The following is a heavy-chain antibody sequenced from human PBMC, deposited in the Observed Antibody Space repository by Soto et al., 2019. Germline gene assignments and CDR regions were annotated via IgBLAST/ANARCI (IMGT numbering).Heavy chain of an antibody. Sequence: EMQLVESGGGLVQPGGSLRLSCAASGFTFSDHYMAWVRKAPGKGLEWVGRIRNKANSYATEYAASVKGRFTISRDDSKRSLYLQMNGLRTEDTAVYYCARFPLVAGAAAPRGWFDPWCQGTLVSVSS. V-gene: IGHV3-72*01. D-gene: IGHD2-2*01. CDR2: IRNKANSYAT. CDR1: GFTFSDHY. J-gene: IGHJ5*02. CDR3: ARFPLVAGAAAPRGWFDP.